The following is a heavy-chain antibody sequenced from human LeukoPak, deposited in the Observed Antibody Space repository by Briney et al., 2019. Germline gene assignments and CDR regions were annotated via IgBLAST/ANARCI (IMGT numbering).Heavy chain of an antibody. D-gene: IGHD3-10*01. J-gene: IGHJ4*02. CDR1: GDTFSSYG. Sequence: ASVKVSCKASGDTFSSYGISWVRQAPGQGLEWMGWISAYNGNTNYAQKLQGRVTMTTDTSTSTAYMELRSLRSDDTAVYYCARDGIWFGELLNDYWGQGTLVTVSS. CDR2: ISAYNGNT. V-gene: IGHV1-18*01. CDR3: ARDGIWFGELLNDY.